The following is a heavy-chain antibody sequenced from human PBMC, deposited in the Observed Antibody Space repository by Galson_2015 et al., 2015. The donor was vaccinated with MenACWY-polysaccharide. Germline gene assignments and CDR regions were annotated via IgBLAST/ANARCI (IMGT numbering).Heavy chain of an antibody. CDR1: GFTFSSHW. D-gene: IGHD1-26*01. CDR3: ARVGAYSHNCGGCNMDV. CDR2: ISGDERST. J-gene: IGHJ6*02. V-gene: IGHV3-74*01. Sequence: SLRLSCAASGFTFSSHWMHWVRQAPGKGPVWLSRISGDERSTDYAASVKGRFTISRDNARDTLYLQMNSLRADDMAVYYRARVGAYSHNCGGCNMDVWGQGTTVTVSS.